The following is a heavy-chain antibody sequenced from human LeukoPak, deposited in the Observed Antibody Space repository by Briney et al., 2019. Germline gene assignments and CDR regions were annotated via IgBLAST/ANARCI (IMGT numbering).Heavy chain of an antibody. J-gene: IGHJ4*02. CDR2: IKQDGSEK. CDR1: GFTFSRYW. Sequence: GGSLRLSCAASGFTFSRYWTSWVRQAPGKGLERVANIKQDGSEKYYMDSVKGRFTISRDNAKSSVYLQMNSLRVEDTAVYYCARDKSVGATPLDYWGQGILVTVSS. D-gene: IGHD1-26*01. V-gene: IGHV3-7*05. CDR3: ARDKSVGATPLDY.